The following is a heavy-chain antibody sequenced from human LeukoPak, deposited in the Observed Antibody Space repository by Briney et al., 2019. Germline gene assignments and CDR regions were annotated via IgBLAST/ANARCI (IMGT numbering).Heavy chain of an antibody. CDR2: IYSGGST. J-gene: IGHJ1*01. CDR3: ARAERYYDSSGYPAEYFQH. V-gene: IGHV3-53*01. Sequence: GGSLRLSCAASGFTVSSNYMSWVRQAPGKGLEWVSVIYSGGSTYYADSVKGRFTISRDNSKNTLYLQMNSLRAEDTAVYYCARAERYYDSSGYPAEYFQHWGQGTLVTVSS. D-gene: IGHD3-22*01. CDR1: GFTVSSNY.